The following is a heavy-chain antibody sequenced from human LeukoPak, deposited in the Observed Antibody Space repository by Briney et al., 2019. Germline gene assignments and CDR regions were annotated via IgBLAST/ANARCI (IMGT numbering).Heavy chain of an antibody. CDR2: ISGSGGST. D-gene: IGHD3-3*01. V-gene: IGHV3-23*01. J-gene: IGHJ4*02. CDR1: GFTSSSYA. Sequence: GGSLRLSCAASGFTSSSYAMSWDRQAPGKGLEWVSAISGSGGSTYYADSVKGRFTISRDNSKNTLYLQMNSLRAEDTAVYYCARKIPADYDFWSGYYRVGYYFDYWGQGTLVTVSS. CDR3: ARKIPADYDFWSGYYRVGYYFDY.